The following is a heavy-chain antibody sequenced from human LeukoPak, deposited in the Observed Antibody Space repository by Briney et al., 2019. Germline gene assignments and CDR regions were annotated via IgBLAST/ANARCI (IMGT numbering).Heavy chain of an antibody. V-gene: IGHV4-59*08. D-gene: IGHD5-24*01. CDR3: ARQGDGYLNYYYYYGMDV. CDR2: IYYSGST. Sequence: SETLSLTCTVSGGSISSYYWSWIRQPPGKGLEWIGYIYYSGSTNYNPSLKSRVTISVDTSKNQFSLKLSSVTAADTAVYYCARQGDGYLNYYYYYGMDVWGQGTTVTVSS. J-gene: IGHJ6*02. CDR1: GGSISSYY.